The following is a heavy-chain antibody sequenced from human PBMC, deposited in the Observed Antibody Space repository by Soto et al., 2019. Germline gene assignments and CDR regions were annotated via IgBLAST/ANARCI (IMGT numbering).Heavy chain of an antibody. Sequence: ASVKVSCKASGYTFTSYYMHWVRQAPGQGLEWMGIINPSGGSTSYAQKFQGRVTMARDTSTSTVYMELSSLRSEDTAVYYCAKKDRIAGHRESGMDVWGQGTTVTVSS. CDR3: AKKDRIAGHRESGMDV. V-gene: IGHV1-46*01. CDR1: GYTFTSYY. D-gene: IGHD6-13*01. CDR2: INPSGGST. J-gene: IGHJ6*02.